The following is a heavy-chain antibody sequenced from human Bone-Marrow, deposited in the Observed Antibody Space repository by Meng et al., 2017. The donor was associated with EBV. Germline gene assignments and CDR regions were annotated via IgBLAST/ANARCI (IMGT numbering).Heavy chain of an antibody. CDR2: ISSSGSTI. D-gene: IGHD1-26*01. J-gene: IGHJ4*02. Sequence: VSVVDSGGCFVNPGGSLILSCAASGFCFSDYNMNWIRQAQGKGLEWDSYISSSGSTIYYADSVMGRFIISRDNAKNLMYLQMNSLRAEDTAVYYCARDKLGGSYYFDYWGQGTLVTVSS. V-gene: IGHV3-11*01. CDR3: ARDKLGGSYYFDY. CDR1: GFCFSDYN.